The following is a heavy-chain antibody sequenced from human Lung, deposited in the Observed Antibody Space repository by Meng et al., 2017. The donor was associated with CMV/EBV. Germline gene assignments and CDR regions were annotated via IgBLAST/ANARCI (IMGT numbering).Heavy chain of an antibody. V-gene: IGHV3-30*02. D-gene: IGHD6-19*01. CDR3: AKDRIAVVPKGGLIRPRVDYYYGMDV. Sequence: GGSLRLXCVASGFTFSRNAMHWVRKAPGRGLEWVAFIRYDGSNKYYADSEKGRFTISRDNSKNTVYVQMNSLRAEDTAVYYCAKDRIAVVPKGGLIRPRVDYYYGMDVWGQGXTVTVSS. CDR2: IRYDGSNK. J-gene: IGHJ6*02. CDR1: GFTFSRNA.